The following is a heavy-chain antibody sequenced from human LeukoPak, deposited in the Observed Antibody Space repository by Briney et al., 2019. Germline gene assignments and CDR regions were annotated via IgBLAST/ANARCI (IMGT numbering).Heavy chain of an antibody. CDR3: ARLSSGWPTTPYYFDY. Sequence: PSETLSLTCTVSGGSISSSSYYWGWIRQPPGKGLEWLGSIYYSGSTYYNPSLKSRVTISVDTSKNQFSLKLSSVTAADTAVYYCARLSSGWPTTPYYFDYWGQGALVTVSS. CDR2: IYYSGST. CDR1: GGSISSSSYY. V-gene: IGHV4-39*01. J-gene: IGHJ4*02. D-gene: IGHD6-19*01.